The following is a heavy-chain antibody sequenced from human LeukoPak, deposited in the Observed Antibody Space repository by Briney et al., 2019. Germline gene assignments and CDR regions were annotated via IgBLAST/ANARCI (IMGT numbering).Heavy chain of an antibody. J-gene: IGHJ6*02. Sequence: SQTLSLTCTVSGGSISSGSYYWSWIRQPAGKGLEWIGRIYTSGSTNYNPSLKSRVTISVDTSKNQFSQKLSSVTAADTAVYYCARATGYYYGMDVWGQGTTVIVSS. D-gene: IGHD3-10*01. CDR2: IYTSGST. CDR1: GGSISSGSYY. V-gene: IGHV4-61*02. CDR3: ARATGYYYGMDV.